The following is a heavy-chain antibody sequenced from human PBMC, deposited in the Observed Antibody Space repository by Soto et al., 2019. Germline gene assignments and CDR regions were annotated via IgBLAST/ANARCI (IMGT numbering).Heavy chain of an antibody. D-gene: IGHD3-22*01. Sequence: SVKVSCKASGGTFSSYAISWVRQAPGQGLEWMGGIIPIFGTANYAQKFQGRVTITADESTSTAYMELSSLRSEDTAVYYCARVEGTTMIAGLSWFGPWGQGTLITVSS. J-gene: IGHJ5*02. V-gene: IGHV1-69*13. CDR1: GGTFSSYA. CDR3: ARVEGTTMIAGLSWFGP. CDR2: IIPIFGTA.